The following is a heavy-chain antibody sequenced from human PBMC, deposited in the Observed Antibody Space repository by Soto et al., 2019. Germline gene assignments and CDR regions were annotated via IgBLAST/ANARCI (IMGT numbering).Heavy chain of an antibody. D-gene: IGHD3-3*01. J-gene: IGHJ5*02. CDR1: GYTFTSYA. V-gene: IGHV1-3*01. CDR2: INAGNGNT. Sequence: ASVKVSCKASGYTFTSYAMHCVRQAPGQRLEWMGWINAGNGNTKYSQKFQGRVTITRDTSASTAYMELSSLRSEDTAVYYCARGPEITIFGVVTYNWFDPWGQGTLVTVSS. CDR3: ARGPEITIFGVVTYNWFDP.